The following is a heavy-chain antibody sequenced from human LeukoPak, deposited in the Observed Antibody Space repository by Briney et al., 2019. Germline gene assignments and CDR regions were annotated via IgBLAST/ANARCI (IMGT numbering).Heavy chain of an antibody. D-gene: IGHD2-2*01. CDR3: ARYYYCSSTSCPRVFDY. J-gene: IGHJ4*02. Sequence: GESLKISCKGSGYSFTSYWIGWVRQMPGKGLEWMGIIYPGDSDTRYSPSFQGQVTISADKSISTAYLQWSSLKASDTAMYYCARYYYCSSTSCPRVFDYWGQGTLVTVSS. CDR1: GYSFTSYW. V-gene: IGHV5-51*01. CDR2: IYPGDSDT.